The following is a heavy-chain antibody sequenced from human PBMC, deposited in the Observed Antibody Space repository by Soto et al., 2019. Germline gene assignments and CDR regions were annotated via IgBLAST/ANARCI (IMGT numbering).Heavy chain of an antibody. D-gene: IGHD2-21*02. J-gene: IGHJ4*02. CDR3: ARAPHIVVVTATYGVSFDY. Sequence: QVQLVESGGGVVQPGRSLRLSCAASGFTFSSYAMHWVRQAPGKGLEWVAVISYDGSNKYYADSVKGRFTIPRDNSKNTLYLQMNSLRAEDTAVYYCARAPHIVVVTATYGVSFDYWGQGTLVTVSS. V-gene: IGHV3-30-3*01. CDR2: ISYDGSNK. CDR1: GFTFSSYA.